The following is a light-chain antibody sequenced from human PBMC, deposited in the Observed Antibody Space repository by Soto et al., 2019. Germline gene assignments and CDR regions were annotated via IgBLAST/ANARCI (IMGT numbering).Light chain of an antibody. Sequence: QSALTQPASVSGSPGQSITISCTGTSSDVGSYNLVSWYQQHPGKAPKLMIYEVSKRPSGVSNRFSGSKSGYTASLTISGLQAEDEADYYCCSYAGSSTFVFGGGTKLTVL. V-gene: IGLV2-23*02. J-gene: IGLJ3*02. CDR2: EVS. CDR3: CSYAGSSTFV. CDR1: SSDVGSYNL.